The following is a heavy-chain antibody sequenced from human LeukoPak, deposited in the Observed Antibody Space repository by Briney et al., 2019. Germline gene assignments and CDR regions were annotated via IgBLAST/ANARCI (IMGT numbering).Heavy chain of an antibody. CDR3: AKDHYYDSSGPDY. CDR1: GFTFSSYG. V-gene: IGHV3-33*06. CDR2: IWYDGSNK. J-gene: IGHJ4*02. Sequence: GGSLRLSCAASGFTFSSYGMHWVRQAPGKGLEWVAVIWYDGSNKYYADSVKGRFTISRDNSKNTLYLQMNSLIAEDTAVYYCAKDHYYDSSGPDYKGQGTLVTVSS. D-gene: IGHD3-22*01.